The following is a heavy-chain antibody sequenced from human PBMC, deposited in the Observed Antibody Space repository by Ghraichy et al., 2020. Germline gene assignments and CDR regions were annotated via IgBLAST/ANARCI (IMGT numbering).Heavy chain of an antibody. V-gene: IGHV3-21*01. CDR2: ISSSSSYI. D-gene: IGHD1-26*01. J-gene: IGHJ4*02. CDR1: GFTFSSYS. Sequence: GGSLRLSCAASGFTFSSYSMNWVRQAPGKGLEWVSSISSSSSYIYYADSVKGRFTISRDNAKNSLYLQMNSLRAEDTAVYYCASAYSGSYYVVRGRDYWGQGTLVTVSS. CDR3: ASAYSGSYYVVRGRDY.